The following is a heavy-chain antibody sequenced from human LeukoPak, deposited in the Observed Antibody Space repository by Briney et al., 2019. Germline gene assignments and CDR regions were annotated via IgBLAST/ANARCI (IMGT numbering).Heavy chain of an antibody. D-gene: IGHD3-22*01. CDR1: GFTFSSYW. V-gene: IGHV3-74*01. Sequence: GGSLRLSCAASGFTFSSYWMHWVRQAPGKGLVWVSRINSDGSSTSYADSVKGRFTISRDNAKNTLYLQMNSLRAEDTAVYYCAKGRITMIVDDWYFDLWGRGTLVTVSS. CDR3: AKGRITMIVDDWYFDL. J-gene: IGHJ2*01. CDR2: INSDGSST.